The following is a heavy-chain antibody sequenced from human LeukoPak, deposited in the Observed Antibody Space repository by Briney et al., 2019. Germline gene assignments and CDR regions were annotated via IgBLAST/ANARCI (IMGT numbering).Heavy chain of an antibody. J-gene: IGHJ4*02. CDR1: GFTFSSYA. CDR2: ISYDGSNK. V-gene: IGHV3-30*04. CDR3: ARGKATHFDY. D-gene: IGHD1-26*01. Sequence: GGSLRLSCAASGFTFSSYAMHWVRQAPGKGLEWVAVISYDGSNKYYADSVKGRFTISRDNAKNTLYLQMNSLRAEDTAVYYCARGKATHFDYWGQGTLVTVSS.